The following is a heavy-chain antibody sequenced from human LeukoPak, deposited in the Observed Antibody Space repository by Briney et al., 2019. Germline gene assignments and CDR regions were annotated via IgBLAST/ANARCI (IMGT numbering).Heavy chain of an antibody. V-gene: IGHV4-59*01. CDR2: IYYSGNT. CDR3: ARAAGSVYDFWSGFDS. D-gene: IGHD3-3*01. Sequence: SETLSLTCTVSGGSISSYYWSWIRQPPGKGLEWIGFIYYSGNTNYNPSLKSRVSISVDTSKNQFSLKLRSVTAADTAVYYCARAAGSVYDFWSGFDSWGQGTLVTVSS. CDR1: GGSISSYY. J-gene: IGHJ4*02.